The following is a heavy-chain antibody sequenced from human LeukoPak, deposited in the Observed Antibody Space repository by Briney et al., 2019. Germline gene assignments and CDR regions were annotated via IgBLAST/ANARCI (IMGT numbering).Heavy chain of an antibody. CDR3: ARDIITIFEVAPPLDF. D-gene: IGHD3-3*01. CDR2: IKKDGSEE. J-gene: IGHJ4*02. V-gene: IGHV3-7*01. Sequence: AESLRLSCAAYTFTFSSHWMRWDSQAAGKGLEWVANIKKDGSEEYYVGSVKVRFSIARDNAKTPLDLQMNSLRAEDTAVYYCARDIITIFEVAPPLDFWGQGAQVTVSS. CDR1: TFTFSSHW.